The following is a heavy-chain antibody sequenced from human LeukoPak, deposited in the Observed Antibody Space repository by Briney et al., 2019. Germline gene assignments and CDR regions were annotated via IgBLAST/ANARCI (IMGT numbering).Heavy chain of an antibody. J-gene: IGHJ4*02. CDR3: ARRKSWYYYGSGMTRTHQGFDY. CDR1: GGSFSGYS. D-gene: IGHD3-10*01. Sequence: SETLSLTCAVYGGSFSGYSWTWIRQPPGKGLEWIGEINHSGSTNYNPSLKSRVTISVDTSKNQFSLKLSSVTAADTAVYYCARRKSWYYYGSGMTRTHQGFDYWGQGTLVTVSS. V-gene: IGHV4-34*01. CDR2: INHSGST.